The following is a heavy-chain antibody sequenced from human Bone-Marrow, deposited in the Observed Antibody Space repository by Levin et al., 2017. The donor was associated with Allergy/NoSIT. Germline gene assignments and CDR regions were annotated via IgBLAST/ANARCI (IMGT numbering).Heavy chain of an antibody. V-gene: IGHV4-38-2*01. CDR3: ARRAADRAPFDY. CDR2: IYRGGNT. CDR1: GYSISSAYY. D-gene: IGHD3-10*01. Sequence: ESLKISCDVSGYSISSAYYWGWVRQPPGKGLEWLGSIYRGGNTYYNPSLESRVTISVDTSRNQLALNLKSVTAADTALYYCARRAADRAPFDYWGQGTLVTVSS. J-gene: IGHJ4*02.